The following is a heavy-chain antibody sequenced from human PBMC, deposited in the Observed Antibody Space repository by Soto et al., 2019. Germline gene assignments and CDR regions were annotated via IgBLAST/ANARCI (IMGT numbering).Heavy chain of an antibody. CDR3: AGHHCSNGDAMGFEF. CDR1: GGSISSGGYY. V-gene: IGHV4-31*03. J-gene: IGHJ4*02. Sequence: PSETLSLACTVSGGSISSGGYYWSWIRQHPGKGLEWIGYIYYSGSTYYNPSLKSRVPISVDTSKNQFSLKLSSVTAADTAVYYCAGHHCSNGDAMGFEFWGQATLVTVSS. D-gene: IGHD2-2*01. CDR2: IYYSGST.